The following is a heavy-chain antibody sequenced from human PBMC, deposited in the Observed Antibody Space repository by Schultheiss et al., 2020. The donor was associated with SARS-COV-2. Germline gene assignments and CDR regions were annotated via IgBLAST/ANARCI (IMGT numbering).Heavy chain of an antibody. D-gene: IGHD3-22*01. CDR3: AREPRIGYYDSSGYYP. J-gene: IGHJ5*02. V-gene: IGHV4-59*12. CDR2: IYYSGST. Sequence: SETLSLTCTVSGGSISSYYWSWIRQPPGKGLEWIGYIYYSGSTNYNPSLKSRVTISVDTSKNQFSLKLSSVTAADTAVYYCAREPRIGYYDSSGYYPWGQGTLVTGSS. CDR1: GGSISSYY.